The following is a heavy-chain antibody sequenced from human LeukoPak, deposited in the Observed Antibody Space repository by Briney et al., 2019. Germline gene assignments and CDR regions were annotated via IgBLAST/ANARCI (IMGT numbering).Heavy chain of an antibody. J-gene: IGHJ6*03. D-gene: IGHD6-13*01. CDR3: TSGIAAAGSSYYYYMDV. CDR2: ISSSGSTI. V-gene: IGHV3-11*01. Sequence: GGSLRLSCAASGFAFSDYYMSWIRQAAGKGLEWVSYISSSGSTIYYADSVKGRFTISRDNAKNSLYLQMNSLRAEDTAVYYCTSGIAAAGSSYYYYMDVWGKGTTVTVSS. CDR1: GFAFSDYY.